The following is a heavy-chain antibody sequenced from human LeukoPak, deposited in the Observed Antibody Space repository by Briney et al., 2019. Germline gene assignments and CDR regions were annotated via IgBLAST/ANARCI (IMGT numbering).Heavy chain of an antibody. V-gene: IGHV3-23*01. Sequence: GGSLRLSCAASGFTFSSYAMSWVRQAPGKGLEWVSAISAGGGSTYYADSVKGRFTISRDNAKNTLYLQMNSLGAEDTAVYYCTTVLSSNRYNLCDYRGQGTLVTVSS. CDR3: TTVLSSNRYNLCDY. CDR1: GFTFSSYA. CDR2: ISAGGGST. J-gene: IGHJ4*02. D-gene: IGHD6-13*01.